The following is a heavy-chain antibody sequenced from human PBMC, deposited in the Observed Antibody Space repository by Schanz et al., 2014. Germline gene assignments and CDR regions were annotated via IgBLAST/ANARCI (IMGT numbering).Heavy chain of an antibody. CDR1: GFTFSGYS. CDR3: ARGGRTAGAFDI. V-gene: IGHV3-48*01. D-gene: IGHD1-1*01. CDR2: ISSSSSTI. Sequence: EVQLVESGGGLVQPGGSLRLSCAASGFTFSGYSMNWVRQAPGKGLEWVAYISSSSSTIHYADSVKGRFTISRDNAKNSLYLQMNSLRTEDTAVYYCARGGRTAGAFDIWGQGTMVTVAS. J-gene: IGHJ3*02.